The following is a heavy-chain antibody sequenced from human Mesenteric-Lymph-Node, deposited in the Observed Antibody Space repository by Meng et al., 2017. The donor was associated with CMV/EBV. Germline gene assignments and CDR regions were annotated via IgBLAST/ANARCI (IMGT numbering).Heavy chain of an antibody. CDR3: ARVSSSWYRAYFDY. CDR2: ISYDGSDK. D-gene: IGHD6-13*01. Sequence: ASRFTFSGHAMHWVRQAPGKGLEWVAFISYDGSDKYYADSVKGRFIISRDNSKNTLYLQMSSLRAEDTAIYYCARVSSSWYRAYFDYWGQGTPVTVSS. V-gene: IGHV3-30-3*01. J-gene: IGHJ4*02. CDR1: RFTFSGHA.